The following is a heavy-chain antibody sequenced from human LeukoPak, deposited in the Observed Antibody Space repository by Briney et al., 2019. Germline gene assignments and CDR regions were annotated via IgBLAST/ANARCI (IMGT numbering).Heavy chain of an antibody. Sequence: GGSLRLSCAASGFTFNYFWMNWVRQVPGKGLVWMSGINTDWTAAYYADSVQGRFTISRDNAKNTVYLQLSGLRAEDPTVYYCATVSEYWSQGTLVTVSS. V-gene: IGHV3-74*01. CDR1: GFTFNYFW. J-gene: IGHJ4*02. CDR2: INTDWTAA. CDR3: ATVSEY.